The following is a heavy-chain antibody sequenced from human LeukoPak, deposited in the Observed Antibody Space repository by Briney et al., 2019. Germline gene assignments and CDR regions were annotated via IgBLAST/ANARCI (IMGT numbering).Heavy chain of an antibody. CDR3: ARDTTVTGHFDY. CDR2: IYYSGST. CDR1: GGSISSDY. J-gene: IGHJ4*02. V-gene: IGHV4-59*01. D-gene: IGHD4-17*01. Sequence: SETLPLTCSVSGGSISSDYWIWMRQPPGKGLEWIGYIYYSGSTNYNPSLKSRVTISVDKSKNLFSLKLSSVTAADTAVYYCARDTTVTGHFDYWGQGTLVTVPS.